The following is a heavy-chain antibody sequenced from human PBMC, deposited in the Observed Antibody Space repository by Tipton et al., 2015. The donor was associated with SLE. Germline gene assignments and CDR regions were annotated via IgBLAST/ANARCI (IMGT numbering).Heavy chain of an antibody. CDR2: ISYDGSNK. CDR1: GFTFSSYA. CDR3: AKGIVVVINPDAFDI. V-gene: IGHV3-30*04. D-gene: IGHD3-22*01. J-gene: IGHJ3*02. Sequence: SLRLSCAASGFTFSSYAMHWVRQAPGKGLEWVAVISYDGSNKYYADSVKGRFTISRDNSKNTLYLQMNSLRAEDTAVYYCAKGIVVVINPDAFDIWGQGTMVTVSS.